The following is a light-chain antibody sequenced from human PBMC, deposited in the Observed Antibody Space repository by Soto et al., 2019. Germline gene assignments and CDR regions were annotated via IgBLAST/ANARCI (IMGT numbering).Light chain of an antibody. CDR3: QQYGSSPRT. CDR2: GAS. Sequence: EIVLTQSPGTLSLSPGERATLSCRASQSVSSNYLAWYQQKPGQAPRLLIYGASSRATGIPDRFGGSGSGTDFALTISRLEPEDFAVYYCQQYGSSPRTFGQGTKLEIE. J-gene: IGKJ2*01. CDR1: QSVSSNY. V-gene: IGKV3-20*01.